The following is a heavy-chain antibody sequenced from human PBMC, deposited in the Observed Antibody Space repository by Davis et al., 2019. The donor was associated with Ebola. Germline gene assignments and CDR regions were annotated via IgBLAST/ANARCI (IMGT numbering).Heavy chain of an antibody. CDR2: ISPDNGDT. V-gene: IGHV1-2*02. CDR1: RYTFTSYY. J-gene: IGHJ6*02. Sequence: ASVTVSCKASRYTFTSYYMHWVRQAPGQGLEGMGWISPDNGDTNYAPKFQGRGAMTRDTSTNTASMEVSSMRSDDTAVYFCARGQSGGTVTKAFSYYGMDVWGRGTTVNVSS. D-gene: IGHD4-11*01. CDR3: ARGQSGGTVTKAFSYYGMDV.